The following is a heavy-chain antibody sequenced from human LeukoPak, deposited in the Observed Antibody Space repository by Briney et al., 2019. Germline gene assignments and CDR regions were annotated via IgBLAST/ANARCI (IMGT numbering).Heavy chain of an antibody. Sequence: GESLKISCKGSGYSFTTYWIGWVRQMPGKGLEWMGMIYPGDSDTRYSPSFQGQVTISADKSISTAYLQWSSLKASDTAMYYCARGVTGTVPRFDPWGQGTLLTVSS. D-gene: IGHD1-20*01. CDR2: IYPGDSDT. V-gene: IGHV5-51*01. CDR3: ARGVTGTVPRFDP. CDR1: GYSFTTYW. J-gene: IGHJ5*02.